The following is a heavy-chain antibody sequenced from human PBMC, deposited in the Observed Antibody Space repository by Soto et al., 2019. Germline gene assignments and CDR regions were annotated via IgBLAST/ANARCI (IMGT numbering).Heavy chain of an antibody. Sequence: SVKVSCKASGGTFSSYAISWVRQAPGQGLEWMGGIIPIFGTANYAQKFQGRVTITADESTSTAYMELSSLRSEDTAVYYCARDSVRSSGWYLFDYWGQGTLVTVSS. CDR3: ARDSVRSSGWYLFDY. J-gene: IGHJ4*02. CDR2: IIPIFGTA. CDR1: GGTFSSYA. D-gene: IGHD6-19*01. V-gene: IGHV1-69*13.